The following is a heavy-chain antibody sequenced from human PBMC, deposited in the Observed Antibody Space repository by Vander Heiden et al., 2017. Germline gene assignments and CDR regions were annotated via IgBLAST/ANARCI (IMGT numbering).Heavy chain of an antibody. CDR1: GFSFDAYA. D-gene: IGHD3-22*01. CDR3: AKRRDSSGWGFDY. CDR2: ISWKSGSI. Sequence: EVQLVESGGGLVQPGRSLRLSCSASGFSFDAYALHWVRQAPGKGLEWVSSISWKSGSIAYADSVKGRFTISRDNAKNSLYLQMNSLRAEDTALYYCAKRRDSSGWGFDYWGQGTLVTVSS. J-gene: IGHJ4*02. V-gene: IGHV3-9*01.